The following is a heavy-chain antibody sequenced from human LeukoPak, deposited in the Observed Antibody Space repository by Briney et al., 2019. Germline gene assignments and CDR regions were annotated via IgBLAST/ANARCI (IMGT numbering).Heavy chain of an antibody. J-gene: IGHJ6*02. CDR2: TYYRSKWYN. D-gene: IGHD6-13*01. Sequence: SQTLSLTCAISGDSVSSNGATWIWLRQSPSRGLEWLGRTYYRSKWYNDYAVSVKSRITINPDTSKNQFSLQLNSVTPEDTAVYYCARFAGTGYYYYYGMDVWGQGTTVTVSS. CDR3: ARFAGTGYYYYYGMDV. V-gene: IGHV6-1*01. CDR1: GDSVSSNGAT.